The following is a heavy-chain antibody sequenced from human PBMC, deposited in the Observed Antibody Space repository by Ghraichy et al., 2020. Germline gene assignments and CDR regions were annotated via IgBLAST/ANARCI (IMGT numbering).Heavy chain of an antibody. CDR1: GGSISSSSYY. V-gene: IGHV4-39*01. J-gene: IGHJ6*03. CDR3: ARLTITIAMDV. CDR2: IYYSVST. Sequence: SQTLSLTCTDSGGSISSSSYYWGWIRQPPGKGLEWIGSIYYSVSTYYNPSLKSRVTISVDTSKNQFSLKLSSVTAADTAVYYCARLTITIAMDVWGKGTTVTVSS. D-gene: IGHD3-10*01.